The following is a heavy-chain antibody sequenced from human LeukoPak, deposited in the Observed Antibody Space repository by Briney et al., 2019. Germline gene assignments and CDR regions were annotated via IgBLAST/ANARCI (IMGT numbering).Heavy chain of an antibody. V-gene: IGHV3-7*04. D-gene: IGHD5-24*01. CDR2: IKQDGSKK. Sequence: GGSLRLSCVASGFPFSSYWMTWVRQAPGKGLGWVANIKQDGSKKSYVDSVKGRFTISRDNAKNSLYLQMNSLRAEDTAIYYCTRVGYIDEGIDYWGQGTLVTVSS. CDR1: GFPFSSYW. J-gene: IGHJ4*02. CDR3: TRVGYIDEGIDY.